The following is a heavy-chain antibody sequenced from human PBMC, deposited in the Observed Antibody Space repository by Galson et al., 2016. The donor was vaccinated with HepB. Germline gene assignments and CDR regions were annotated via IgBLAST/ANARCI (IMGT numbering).Heavy chain of an antibody. V-gene: IGHV3-23*01. Sequence: SLRLSCAASGFSFSTSGMSWVRQTPGRGLGWVSGITAGGGTTHYADSVKGRFTISRDNPNNTLYLYMNSLRAGDTAVYYCGKHGGFDYWGQGALVTVSS. CDR3: GKHGGFDY. CDR1: GFSFSTSG. D-gene: IGHD3-16*01. J-gene: IGHJ4*02. CDR2: ITAGGGTT.